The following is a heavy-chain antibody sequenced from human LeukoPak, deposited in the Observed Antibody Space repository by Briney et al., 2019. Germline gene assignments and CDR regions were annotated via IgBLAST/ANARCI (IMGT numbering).Heavy chain of an antibody. CDR1: GFSLFTSGVG. D-gene: IGHD3-10*01. V-gene: IGHV2-5*02. Sequence: SGPTLVTPTQTLTLTCTFSGFSLFTSGVGVGWIRQPPGKALEWLALIYWDDYRRYSPSLKSRLTITKDTSENQVVLTMTNVDPVDTGTYYCARTYFYGSGSSSSFDYWGQGTLVTVSS. CDR2: IYWDDYR. J-gene: IGHJ4*02. CDR3: ARTYFYGSGSSSSFDY.